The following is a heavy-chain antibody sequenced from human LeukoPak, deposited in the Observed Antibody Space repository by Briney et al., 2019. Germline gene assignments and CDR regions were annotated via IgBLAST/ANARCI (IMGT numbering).Heavy chain of an antibody. CDR1: GFSFSNYW. Sequence: GESLQISCQGSGFSFSNYWIGWVRQMPGKGLEWMGIINPGDSDTRYSPSFRGQVTISADTSISTAYLQWSSLKASDTAMYYCARRNYDSGRVKVDYWGQGTQVTVSS. V-gene: IGHV5-51*01. CDR2: INPGDSDT. D-gene: IGHD3-22*01. CDR3: ARRNYDSGRVKVDY. J-gene: IGHJ4*02.